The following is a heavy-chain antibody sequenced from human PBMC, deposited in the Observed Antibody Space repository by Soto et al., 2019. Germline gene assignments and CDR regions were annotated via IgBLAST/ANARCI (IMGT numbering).Heavy chain of an antibody. CDR3: GSPRSGPSTDVGH. J-gene: IGHJ4*01. V-gene: IGHV1-2*02. CDR2: INPNSGDT. D-gene: IGHD2-15*01. CDR1: VFSVDTTFC. Sequence: ASVKVSCKASVFSVDTTFCIHWVRRAPGQGLEWMGSINPNSGDTIYAQNFQGRVTMTRDTSISTAYMEVSSLTSDDTAVYYCGSPRSGPSTDVGHWGHGTVVTVSS.